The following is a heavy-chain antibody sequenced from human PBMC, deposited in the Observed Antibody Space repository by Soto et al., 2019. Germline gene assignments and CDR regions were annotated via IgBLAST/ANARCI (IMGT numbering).Heavy chain of an antibody. V-gene: IGHV3-11*06. Sequence: GGSLRLSCAASGFTFNEYYMSWIRQAPGKGLEWISYSSNSGTFARYADSVKGRFSISRDNAKNSLYLQINSLRGDDTAIFYCARSGDNYNLLDYWGQGTPVTVSS. CDR2: SSNSGTFA. D-gene: IGHD1-1*01. J-gene: IGHJ4*02. CDR3: ARSGDNYNLLDY. CDR1: GFTFNEYY.